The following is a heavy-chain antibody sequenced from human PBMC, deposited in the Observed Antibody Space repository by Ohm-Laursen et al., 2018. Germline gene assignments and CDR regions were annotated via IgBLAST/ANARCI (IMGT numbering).Heavy chain of an antibody. Sequence: GTLSLTCPVYGGSFSGYFWGWIRQPPGKGLEWIGTIYHSGSTYYNPSLKSRVTISVDTSKNQFSLKLISVTAADTALYYCARGLWWFDPWGQGTLVTVSS. J-gene: IGHJ5*02. CDR1: GGSFSGYF. CDR2: IYHSGST. V-gene: IGHV4-38-2*02. CDR3: ARGLWWFDP.